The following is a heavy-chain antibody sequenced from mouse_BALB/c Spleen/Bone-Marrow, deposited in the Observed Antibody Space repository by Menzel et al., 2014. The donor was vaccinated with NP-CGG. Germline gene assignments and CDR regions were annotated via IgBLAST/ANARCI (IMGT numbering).Heavy chain of an antibody. CDR2: IYPPDGYT. CDR1: GYTFTSYW. Sequence: QVQLKQSGAELVRPGASVKLSCKASGYTFTSYWISWVKQRPGHGLEWIGNIYPPDGYTNYNQKFKDKATLTVDKSSSTAYMQLSSPTSEDSAVYYCTRYEGPYTTDYWGQGTSVTISS. D-gene: IGHD2-12*01. V-gene: IGHV1-69*02. CDR3: TRYEGPYTTDY. J-gene: IGHJ4*01.